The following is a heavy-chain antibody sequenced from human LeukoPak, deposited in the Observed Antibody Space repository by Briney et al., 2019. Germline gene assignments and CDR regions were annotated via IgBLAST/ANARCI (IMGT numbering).Heavy chain of an antibody. J-gene: IGHJ6*03. V-gene: IGHV4-38-2*02. CDR1: GYSISSGYY. D-gene: IGHD5-12*01. Sequence: PSETLSLTCTVSGYSISSGYYWGWTRQPPGQGLDWIATIYYDGSTYYNPSLKSRVTISIDTSKNQFSLNLISVTAADTAVYYCARAGGYDAEDYYYYYYMDVWGKGTTVTVS. CDR2: IYYDGST. CDR3: ARAGGYDAEDYYYYYYMDV.